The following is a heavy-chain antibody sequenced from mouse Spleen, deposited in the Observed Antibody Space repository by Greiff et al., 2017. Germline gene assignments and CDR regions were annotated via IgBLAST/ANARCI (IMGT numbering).Heavy chain of an antibody. D-gene: IGHD2-10*02. J-gene: IGHJ4*01. CDR3: ARSLYGNFPMDY. Sequence: EVQLQQSGPELVKPGASVKISCKASGYSFTDYNMNWVKQSNGKSLEWIGYIYPYNGVSSYNQKFKGKATLTVDKSSSTAYMELRSLTSEDSAVYYCARSLYGNFPMDYWGQGTSVTVSS. CDR2: IYPYNGVS. CDR1: GYSFTDYN. V-gene: IGHV1-31*01.